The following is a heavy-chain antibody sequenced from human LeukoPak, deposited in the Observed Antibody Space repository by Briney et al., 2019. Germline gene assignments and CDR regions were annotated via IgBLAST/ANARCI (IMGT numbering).Heavy chain of an antibody. CDR1: GGSISTYY. V-gene: IGHV4-59*12. J-gene: IGHJ3*02. Sequence: SETLSLTCTVSGGSISTYYWNWIRQPPGKGLEWIGYIYYSGTTNYNPSLKSRVTMSVDTSKNQFSLKLSSVTAADTAVYYCAGGHYDILTGSSLGAFDIWGQGTMVTVSS. D-gene: IGHD3-9*01. CDR3: AGGHYDILTGSSLGAFDI. CDR2: IYYSGTT.